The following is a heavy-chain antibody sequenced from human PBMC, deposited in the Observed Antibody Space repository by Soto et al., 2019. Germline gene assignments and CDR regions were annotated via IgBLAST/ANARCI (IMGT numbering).Heavy chain of an antibody. V-gene: IGHV3-21*01. CDR2: ISSSSSYI. CDR3: ATAYSSGWHYFDY. D-gene: IGHD6-19*01. CDR1: GFTFSSYS. Sequence: EVQLVESGGGLVKPGGSLRLSCAASGFTFSSYSMNWVRQAPGKGLEWVSSISSSSSYIYYADSVKGRFTISRDNAKNSLYLQMNSLRAEDTSVYYCATAYSSGWHYFDYWGQGTLVTVSS. J-gene: IGHJ4*02.